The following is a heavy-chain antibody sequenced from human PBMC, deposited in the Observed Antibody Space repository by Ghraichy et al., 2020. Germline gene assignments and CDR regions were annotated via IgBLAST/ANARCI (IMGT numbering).Heavy chain of an antibody. J-gene: IGHJ3*02. V-gene: IGHV4-39*01. Sequence: SETLSLTCTVSGGSISSSSYYWGWIRQPPGKGLEWIGSIYYSGSTYYNPSLKSRVTISVDTSKNQFSLKLSSVTAADTAVYYCARLNFSSSSSLCAFDIWGQGTMVTVSS. CDR3: ARLNFSSSSSLCAFDI. D-gene: IGHD6-6*01. CDR2: IYYSGST. CDR1: GGSISSSSYY.